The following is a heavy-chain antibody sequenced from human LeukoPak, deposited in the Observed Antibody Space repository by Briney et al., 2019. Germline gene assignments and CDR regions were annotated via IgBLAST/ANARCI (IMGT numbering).Heavy chain of an antibody. CDR2: IYTSGST. V-gene: IGHV4-4*09. CDR3: ARRSPYSGYDGALDY. Sequence: PSETLSLTCTVSGGSISSYYWSWIRQPPGKGLEWIGYIYTSGSTNYNPSLKSRVTISVDTSKNQFSLKLSSVTAADTAVYYCARRSPYSGYDGALDYWGQGTLVTVSS. CDR1: GGSISSYY. D-gene: IGHD5-12*01. J-gene: IGHJ4*02.